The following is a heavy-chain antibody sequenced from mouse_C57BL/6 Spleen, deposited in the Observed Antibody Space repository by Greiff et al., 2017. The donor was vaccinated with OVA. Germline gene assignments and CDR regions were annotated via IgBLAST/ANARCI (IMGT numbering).Heavy chain of an antibody. CDR2: INPSTGGT. V-gene: IGHV1-42*01. CDR1: GYSFTGYY. J-gene: IGHJ4*01. CDR3: ASSYYYGSSYAMDY. D-gene: IGHD1-1*01. Sequence: VQLKESGPELVKPGASVKISCKASGYSFTGYYMNWVKQSPEKSLEWIGEINPSTGGTTYNQKFKAKATLTVDKSSSTAYMQLKSLTSEDSAVYYCASSYYYGSSYAMDYWGQGTSVTVSS.